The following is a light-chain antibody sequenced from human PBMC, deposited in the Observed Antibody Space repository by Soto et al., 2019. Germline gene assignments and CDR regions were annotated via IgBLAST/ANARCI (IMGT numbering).Light chain of an antibody. J-gene: IGLJ2*01. V-gene: IGLV2-14*01. CDR1: SGDIGDYKY. Sequence: QSALTQPASVSGSPGQSITISCTGSSGDIGDYKYVSWYKQHPGKAPKHMIYDVSNRPSGVSNRFSASKSGNTASLTISGLQAEDEADYYCSSYTSTNFVIFGGGTKLTVL. CDR2: DVS. CDR3: SSYTSTNFVI.